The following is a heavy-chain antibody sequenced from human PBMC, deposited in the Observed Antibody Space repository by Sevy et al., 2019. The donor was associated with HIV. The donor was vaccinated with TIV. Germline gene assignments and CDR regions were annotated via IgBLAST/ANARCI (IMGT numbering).Heavy chain of an antibody. D-gene: IGHD2-2*01. CDR1: GFTVGTYW. CDR2: IKQDESEK. CDR3: ARDLIVPTGMFYYGMDV. J-gene: IGHJ6*02. V-gene: IGHV3-7*01. Sequence: GESLKISCAASGFTVGTYWMSWVRQAPGKGLQWVASIKQDESEKNYVDSVKGRFTISRDNAKNSLALQMNSLRAEDTAVYYCARDLIVPTGMFYYGMDVWGQGTTVTVSS.